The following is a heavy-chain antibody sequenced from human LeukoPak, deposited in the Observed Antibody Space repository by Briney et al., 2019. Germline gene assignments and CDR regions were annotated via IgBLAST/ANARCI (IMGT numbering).Heavy chain of an antibody. Sequence: GGSLRLSCAASGLTFSSSWMDWVRQAPGKGLEWVASINPDGNKKYSADSVKGRFTISRDNAKNSLYLQMNSLRAEDTAVYYCARGGYSRDYWGQGTLVTVSS. D-gene: IGHD6-13*01. J-gene: IGHJ4*02. V-gene: IGHV3-7*01. CDR1: GLTFSSSW. CDR2: INPDGNKK. CDR3: ARGGYSRDY.